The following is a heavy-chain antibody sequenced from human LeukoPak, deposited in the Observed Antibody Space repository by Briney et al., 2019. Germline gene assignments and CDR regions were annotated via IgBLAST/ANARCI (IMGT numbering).Heavy chain of an antibody. CDR2: ISGSGGST. CDR3: AKGLYSSSWYFFDY. J-gene: IGHJ4*02. V-gene: IGHV3-23*01. CDR1: GFTFSSYA. Sequence: QPGGSLRLSCAASGFTFSSYAMSWVRQAPGKGLEWVSGISGSGGSTYYADSVKGRFTISRDNSKNTLYLQMNSLRAEDTAVYYCAKGLYSSSWYFFDYWGQGTLVTVSS. D-gene: IGHD6-13*01.